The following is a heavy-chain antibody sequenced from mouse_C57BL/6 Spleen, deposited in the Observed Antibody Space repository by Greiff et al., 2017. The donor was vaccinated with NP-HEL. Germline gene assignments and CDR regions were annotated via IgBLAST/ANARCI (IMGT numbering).Heavy chain of an antibody. CDR1: GFNIKDYY. V-gene: IGHV14-2*01. CDR3: ARRVYYDYDEGNYAMDY. CDR2: IDPEDGET. D-gene: IGHD2-4*01. Sequence: EVKLMESGAELVKPGASVKLSCTASGFNIKDYYMHWVKQRTEQGLEWIGRIDPEDGETKYAPKFQGKATITADTSSNTAYLQLSSLTSEDTAVYYCARRVYYDYDEGNYAMDYWGQGTSVTVSS. J-gene: IGHJ4*01.